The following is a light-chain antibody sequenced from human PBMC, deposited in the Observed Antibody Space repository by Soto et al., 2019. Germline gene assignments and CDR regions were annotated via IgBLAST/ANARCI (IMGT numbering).Light chain of an antibody. CDR3: LLCYNTARV. CDR2: DTS. Sequence: QAVVTQEPSLTVSPGGTVTLTCGSTTGAVTSGHYPYWFQRKPGQAPRTLIYDTSNKHSWTPARFSGSLLGGKGALTLSGAQPEDEAEYYCLLCYNTARVFGGGTKLTVL. CDR1: TGAVTSGHY. J-gene: IGLJ3*02. V-gene: IGLV7-46*01.